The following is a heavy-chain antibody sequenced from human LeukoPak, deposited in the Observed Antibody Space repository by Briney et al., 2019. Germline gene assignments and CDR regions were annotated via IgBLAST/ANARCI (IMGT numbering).Heavy chain of an antibody. CDR1: GFTFSSYE. CDR3: AREHTRGDAFDI. D-gene: IGHD2-2*02. J-gene: IGHJ3*02. Sequence: PGGSLRLSCAASGFTFSSYEMNWVRQAPGKGLEWVSYISSSGSTIYYADYVKGRFTISRDNAKNSLYLQMNSLRAEDTAVYYCAREHTRGDAFDIWGQGTMVTVSS. CDR2: ISSSGSTI. V-gene: IGHV3-48*03.